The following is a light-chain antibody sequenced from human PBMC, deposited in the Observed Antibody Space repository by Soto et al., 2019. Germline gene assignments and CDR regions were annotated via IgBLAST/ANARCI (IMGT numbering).Light chain of an antibody. CDR2: AVN. V-gene: IGLV2-11*01. Sequence: QSALTQPRSVSGSPGQSVTISCTGTSSDVGDYNYVSWYQQHPGKAPKLLIYAVNMRPSGVPDRFSGYKSGNTASLTISGLQAEDEADYSCCSYAGSYTRVFGGGTKLTVL. J-gene: IGLJ3*02. CDR3: CSYAGSYTRV. CDR1: SSDVGDYNY.